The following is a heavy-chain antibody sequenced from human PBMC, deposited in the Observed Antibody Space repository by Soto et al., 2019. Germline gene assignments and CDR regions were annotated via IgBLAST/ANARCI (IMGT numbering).Heavy chain of an antibody. CDR3: ARHDGDDFWSGYHIDY. D-gene: IGHD3-3*01. Sequence: PGESLKISCKGSGYSFTNHWIGWVRQMPGKGLEWMGIIYPGDSDTRYSPSFQGQVTISADKSISTAYLQWSSLKASDTAMYYCARHDGDDFWSGYHIDYWGQGTLVTVSS. V-gene: IGHV5-51*01. CDR2: IYPGDSDT. CDR1: GYSFTNHW. J-gene: IGHJ4*02.